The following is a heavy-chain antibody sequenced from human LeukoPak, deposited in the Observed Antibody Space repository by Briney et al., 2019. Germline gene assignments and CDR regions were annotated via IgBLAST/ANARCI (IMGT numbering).Heavy chain of an antibody. J-gene: IGHJ4*02. CDR1: GYSFTSYW. V-gene: IGHV5-51*01. CDR3: ARGLGYCNSTSCNLFDY. CDR2: IYPGDSDT. D-gene: IGHD2-2*01. Sequence: GESLKISCKGSGYSFTSYWIGWVRQMPGKGLEWMGSIYPGDSDTRYSPSFQGQVTISADKSISTAYLQWSSLKASDTAMYYCARGLGYCNSTSCNLFDYWGQGTLVTVSS.